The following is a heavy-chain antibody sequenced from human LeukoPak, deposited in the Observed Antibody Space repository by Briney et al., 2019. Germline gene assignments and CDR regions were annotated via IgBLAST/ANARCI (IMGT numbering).Heavy chain of an antibody. D-gene: IGHD2-8*01. CDR3: ATYTNRLHY. CDR1: GGSISSYH. V-gene: IGHV4-59*01. J-gene: IGHJ4*02. Sequence: SETLSLTCTVSGGSISSYHWSWIRQPPGKGLEWIGYIYYSGSTNYNPSLKSRVTISVDTSKNQFSLKLSSVTAADTAVYYCATYTNRLHYWGQGTLVTVSS. CDR2: IYYSGST.